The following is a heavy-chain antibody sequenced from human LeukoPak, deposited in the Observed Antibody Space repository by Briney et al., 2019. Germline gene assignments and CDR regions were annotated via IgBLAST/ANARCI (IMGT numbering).Heavy chain of an antibody. V-gene: IGHV1-69*13. CDR3: ARDTVDTTNTGNTPYYYYYMDV. CDR1: GGTFSSYA. Sequence: SVKVSCKASGGTFSSYAISWVRQAPGQGLEWMGGIIPIFGTANYAQKFQGRVTITADESTSTAYMELSSLRSEDTAVYYCARDTVDTTNTGNTPYYYYYMDVWGKGTTVTISS. CDR2: IIPIFGTA. D-gene: IGHD2/OR15-2a*01. J-gene: IGHJ6*03.